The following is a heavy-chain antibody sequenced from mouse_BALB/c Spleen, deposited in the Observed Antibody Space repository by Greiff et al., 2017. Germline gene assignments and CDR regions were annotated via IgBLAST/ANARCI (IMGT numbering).Heavy chain of an antibody. CDR1: GFTFSNYW. Sequence: EVKLEESGGGLVQPGGSMKLSCVASGFTFSNYWMNWVRQSPEKGLEWVAEIRLKSNNYATHYAESVKGRFTISRDDSKSSVYLQMNNLRAEDTGIYYCTRDYYGSSYGAMDYWGQGTSVTVSS. CDR3: TRDYYGSSYGAMDY. V-gene: IGHV6-6*02. J-gene: IGHJ4*01. CDR2: IRLKSNNYAT. D-gene: IGHD1-1*01.